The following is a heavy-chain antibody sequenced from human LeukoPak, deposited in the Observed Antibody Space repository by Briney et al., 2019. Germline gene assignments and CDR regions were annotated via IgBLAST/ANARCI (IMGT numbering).Heavy chain of an antibody. V-gene: IGHV3-30*04. CDR1: GFNFGTYA. D-gene: IGHD6-25*01. Sequence: GGSLRLSPSASGFNFGTYAMHCVRQAPGKGLEWVAVIFDERNKFVADSVKGRFTISRDNFKNTLYLQMNSLRDEDTAIYYCARDPIAAEPDYFDCWGQGTLVTVSS. J-gene: IGHJ4*02. CDR2: IFDERNK. CDR3: ARDPIAAEPDYFDC.